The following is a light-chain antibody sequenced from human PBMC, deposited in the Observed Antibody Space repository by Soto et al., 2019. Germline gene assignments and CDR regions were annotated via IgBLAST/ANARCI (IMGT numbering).Light chain of an antibody. CDR3: MQGTPWPPYT. CDR2: KVS. CDR1: QSLVHSDGNTY. J-gene: IGKJ2*01. Sequence: DVVMTQSPLSLPVTLGQPASISCRSSQSLVHSDGNTYLNWFHQRPGQSPRRLIYKVSNRDSGAPFRSXGSGSGTNFTLKISRVEAEDVGVYYCMQGTPWPPYTFGQGTKLEIK. V-gene: IGKV2-30*02.